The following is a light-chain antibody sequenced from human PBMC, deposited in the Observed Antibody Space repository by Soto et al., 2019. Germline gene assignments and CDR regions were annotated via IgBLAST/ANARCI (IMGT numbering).Light chain of an antibody. V-gene: IGKV3-15*01. J-gene: IGKJ5*01. CDR1: QSVSTK. Sequence: ILMTQSPATLSLSPGETPTLSCRASQSVSTKLAWYQQKPGQAPRLLINDASTRATGVPARFSGWGSGTELTLTISSLQSEDFAVYYCQQYHNWPPITFGQGTRLEIK. CDR2: DAS. CDR3: QQYHNWPPIT.